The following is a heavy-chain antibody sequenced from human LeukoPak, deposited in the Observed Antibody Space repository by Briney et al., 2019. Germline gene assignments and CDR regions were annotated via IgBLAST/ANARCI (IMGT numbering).Heavy chain of an antibody. V-gene: IGHV3-23*01. D-gene: IGHD4-11*01. CDR3: AKSDYSNYPNY. Sequence: GSLRLSCAASGFTFSSYVMSWVRQAPGKGLEWVSTISGSGDTTYYADSVKGRFTISRDNSKITLYLQMNSLRAEDTAVYYCAKSDYSNYPNYWGQGTLVTVSS. J-gene: IGHJ4*02. CDR1: GFTFSSYV. CDR2: ISGSGDTT.